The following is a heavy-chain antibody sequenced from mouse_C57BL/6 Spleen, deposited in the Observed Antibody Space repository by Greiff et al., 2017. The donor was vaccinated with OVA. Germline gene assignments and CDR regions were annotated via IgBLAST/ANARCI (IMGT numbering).Heavy chain of an antibody. J-gene: IGHJ3*01. CDR1: GYTFPSSW. CDR3: ARGTGEDYDGGFAY. V-gene: IGHV1-61*01. CDR2: IYPSDSET. Sequence: QVQLQQPGAELVRPGSSVKLSCKASGYTFPSSWMDWVKQRPGQGLAWIGNIYPSDSETHYNQKFQDKATLTVDKSSSTAYMQLSSLTSEDSAVYYGARGTGEDYDGGFAYWGQGTLVTVSA. D-gene: IGHD2-4*01.